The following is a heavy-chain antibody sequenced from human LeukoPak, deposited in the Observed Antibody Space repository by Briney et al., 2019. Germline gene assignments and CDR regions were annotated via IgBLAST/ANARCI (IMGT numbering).Heavy chain of an antibody. CDR3: ARGRRGRGQLGDYYYYMGV. CDR1: GFTFSSYA. J-gene: IGHJ6*03. Sequence: PGRSLRLSCAASGFTFSSYAMHWVRQAPGKGLEWVAVISYDGSNKYYADSVKGRFTISRDNSKNTLYLQMNSLRAEDTAVYYCARGRRGRGQLGDYYYYMGVWGKGTTVTVSS. CDR2: ISYDGSNK. V-gene: IGHV3-30*04. D-gene: IGHD6-6*01.